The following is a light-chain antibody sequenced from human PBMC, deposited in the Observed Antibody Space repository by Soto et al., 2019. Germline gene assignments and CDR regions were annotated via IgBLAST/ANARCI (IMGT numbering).Light chain of an antibody. V-gene: IGKV1-5*03. CDR1: HSINSW. CDR3: QHYNTFPYT. CDR2: RAS. J-gene: IGKJ2*01. Sequence: DTQMTQSPSTLSASVGDRVTITCRASHSINSWLAWYQQKPGKAPNLLIHRASTLQSGVPSRFSGSGSGTEFTLTITSLQPDDFATYYCQHYNTFPYTFGPGTKLEV.